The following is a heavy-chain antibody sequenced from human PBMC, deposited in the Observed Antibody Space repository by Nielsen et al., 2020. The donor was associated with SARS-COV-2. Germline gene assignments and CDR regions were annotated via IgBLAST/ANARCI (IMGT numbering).Heavy chain of an antibody. V-gene: IGHV3-30-3*01. Sequence: GESLKISCAASGFTFSSYAMHWVRQAPGKGLEWVAVISYDGSNKYYADSVKGRFTISRDNSKNTLYLQMNSLRAEDTAVYYCAGRPVAAAGTSDYWGQGTLVTVSS. CDR2: ISYDGSNK. J-gene: IGHJ4*02. CDR1: GFTFSSYA. D-gene: IGHD6-13*01. CDR3: AGRPVAAAGTSDY.